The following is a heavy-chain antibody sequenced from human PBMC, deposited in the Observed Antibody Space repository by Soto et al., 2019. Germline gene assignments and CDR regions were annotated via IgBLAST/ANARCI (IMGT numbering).Heavy chain of an antibody. J-gene: IGHJ4*02. Sequence: PWGSLRLSCEASGFTFSRFSMNWFRQVPGKGLEWVASISSGSSDTWYADSVKGRLIISRDNAQNSLFLQMNTLRPEDTAMYYCARLAYWGPGTQVTVSS. CDR3: ARLAY. CDR2: ISSGSSDT. V-gene: IGHV3-21*01. CDR1: GFTFSRFS.